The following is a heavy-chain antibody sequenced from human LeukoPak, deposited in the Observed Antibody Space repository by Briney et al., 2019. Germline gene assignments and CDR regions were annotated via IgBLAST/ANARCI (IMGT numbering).Heavy chain of an antibody. CDR1: GFTFSSYG. Sequence: GRSLRLSCAASGFTFSSYGMHWVRQAPGKGLEWVSSISSSSSYIYYADSVKGRFTISRDNAKNSLYLQMNSLRAEDTAVYYCARVSYGGALFDYWGQGTLVTVSS. CDR2: ISSSSSYI. D-gene: IGHD4-23*01. J-gene: IGHJ4*02. V-gene: IGHV3-21*01. CDR3: ARVSYGGALFDY.